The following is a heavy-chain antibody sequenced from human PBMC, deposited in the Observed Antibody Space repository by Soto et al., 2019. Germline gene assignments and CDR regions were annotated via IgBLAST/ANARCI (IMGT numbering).Heavy chain of an antibody. J-gene: IGHJ5*02. CDR3: VKRSIVHVNWFDP. D-gene: IGHD2-8*01. Sequence: TLSLTCGVSGASISSRNWWSWVRHSPAKGLEWIGEIYHTGTTNYNPSLKSRVTLSVDKSKNQFSLTLTSVTAAETAVYCCVKRSIVHVNWFDPWGQGTLVTVSS. CDR1: GASISSRNW. V-gene: IGHV4-4*01. CDR2: IYHTGTT.